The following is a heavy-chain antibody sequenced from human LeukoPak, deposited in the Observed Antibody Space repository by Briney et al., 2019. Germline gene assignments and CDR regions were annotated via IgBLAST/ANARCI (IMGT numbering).Heavy chain of an antibody. D-gene: IGHD5-24*01. CDR3: AREEDGYNYYFDY. CDR1: GYSISSGYY. V-gene: IGHV4-38-2*02. Sequence: SETLSLTCTVSGYSISSGYYWGWIRQPPGKGLEWIGSIYHSGSTYYNPSLKSRVTISVDTSKNQFSLKLSSVTATDTAVYYCAREEDGYNYYFDYWGQGTLVTVSS. J-gene: IGHJ4*02. CDR2: IYHSGST.